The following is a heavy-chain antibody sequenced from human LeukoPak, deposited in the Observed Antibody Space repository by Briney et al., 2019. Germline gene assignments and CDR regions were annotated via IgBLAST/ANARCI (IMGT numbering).Heavy chain of an antibody. D-gene: IGHD3-3*01. CDR1: GGSFSGYY. CDR3: ARGRPYYDFWSGYQTLFDY. J-gene: IGHJ4*02. CDR2: INHSGST. V-gene: IGHV4-34*01. Sequence: SETLSLTCAVYGGSFSGYYWSWIRQPPRKGVEWIGEINHSGSTNYNPSLKSRVTISVDTSKNQFSLKLSSVTAADTAVYYCARGRPYYDFWSGYQTLFDYWGQGTLVTVSS.